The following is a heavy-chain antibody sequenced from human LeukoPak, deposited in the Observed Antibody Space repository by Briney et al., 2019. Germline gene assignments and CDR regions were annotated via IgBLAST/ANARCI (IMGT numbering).Heavy chain of an antibody. CDR1: GGSFSGYY. CDR2: IYYSGST. J-gene: IGHJ6*02. Sequence: PSETLSLTCAVSGGSFSGYYWSWIRQPPGKGLEWIGYIYYSGSTNYNPSLKSRVTISVDTSKNQFSLKLSSVTAADTAVYYCARDLVNTYGMDVWGQGTTVTVSS. V-gene: IGHV4-59*01. D-gene: IGHD3-16*02. CDR3: ARDLVNTYGMDV.